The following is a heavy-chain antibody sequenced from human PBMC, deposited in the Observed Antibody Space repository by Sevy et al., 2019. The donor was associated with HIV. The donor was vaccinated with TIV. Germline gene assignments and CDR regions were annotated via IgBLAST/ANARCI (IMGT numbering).Heavy chain of an antibody. CDR3: VKEGGGGGGDH. Sequence: GGSLRLSCAASGFSFSSYGMHWVRQAPGKGLEWMSYIQYDGSNKDYADSVKGQFTISRDNSKNTLYLQMNSLGVEDTAVFYCVKEGGGGGGDHWGQGTLVTVSS. CDR2: IQYDGSNK. J-gene: IGHJ4*02. CDR1: GFSFSSYG. D-gene: IGHD3-16*01. V-gene: IGHV3-30*02.